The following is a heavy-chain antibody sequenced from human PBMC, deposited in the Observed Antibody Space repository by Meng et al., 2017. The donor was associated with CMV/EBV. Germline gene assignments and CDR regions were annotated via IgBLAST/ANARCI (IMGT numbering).Heavy chain of an antibody. CDR1: TFRSYA. Sequence: TFRSYATSCVRQAPRQWLDWMGGIIPLFGTANYAPKFQGRVTITTDESTSTAYMELSSLRSEDTAVYYCARSRRYCSSTSCPGWSGYWGQGTLVTVSS. CDR3: ARSRRYCSSTSCPGWSGY. V-gene: IGHV1-69*05. J-gene: IGHJ4*02. D-gene: IGHD2-2*01. CDR2: IIPLFGTA.